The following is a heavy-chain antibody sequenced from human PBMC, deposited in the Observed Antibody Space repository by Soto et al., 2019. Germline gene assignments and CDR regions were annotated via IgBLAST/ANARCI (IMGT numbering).Heavy chain of an antibody. CDR3: ARVTGGGYDYPDY. J-gene: IGHJ4*02. CDR2: IHYSGST. D-gene: IGHD5-12*01. V-gene: IGHV4-30-4*01. CDR1: GGSISSGDYY. Sequence: SETLSLTCTVSGGSISSGDYYWSWIRQPPGKGLEWIGYIHYSGSTYYNPSLKSRVTISVDTSKNQFSLKLSSVTAADTAVYYCARVTGGGYDYPDYWGQGTLVTVSS.